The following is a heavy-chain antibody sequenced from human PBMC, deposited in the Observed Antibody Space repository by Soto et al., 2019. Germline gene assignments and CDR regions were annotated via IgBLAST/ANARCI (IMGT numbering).Heavy chain of an antibody. D-gene: IGHD3-10*01. CDR3: ARVWFGESSWFDP. Sequence: PSETLSLTCAVSGGSISSSNWWSWVRQPPGKGLEWIGEIYHSGSTNYNPSLKSRVTISVDKSKNQFSLKLSSVTAADTAVYYCARVWFGESSWFDPWGQGTLVTVSS. J-gene: IGHJ5*02. V-gene: IGHV4-4*02. CDR1: GGSISSSNW. CDR2: IYHSGST.